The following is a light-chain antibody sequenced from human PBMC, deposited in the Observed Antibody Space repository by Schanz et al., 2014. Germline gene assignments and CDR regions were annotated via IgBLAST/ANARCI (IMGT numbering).Light chain of an antibody. CDR3: QQYNNWPLPPGT. J-gene: IGKJ1*01. Sequence: EITMTQSPATLSVSPGERATLSCRASQSVTTKLAWYQQKPGQAPRLLIYGASTRATGVPVMFSGSGSGTEFTLTISSLQSEDFAVYYCQQYNNWPLPPGTFGQGTKVEIK. CDR1: QSVTTK. V-gene: IGKV3-15*01. CDR2: GAS.